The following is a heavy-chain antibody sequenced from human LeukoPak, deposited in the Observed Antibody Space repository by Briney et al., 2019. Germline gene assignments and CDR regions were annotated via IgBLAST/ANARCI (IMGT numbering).Heavy chain of an antibody. J-gene: IGHJ4*02. Sequence: GGSLRLSCAASGFIVSDTYRSWVGQAPGNGLQWVSLTYSAGSTHYADSVKGRFTVSRDTSKNILSLQMNSLRAEDTAVYYCARGKSGIFSRPFDYWGLGTLVTVSS. CDR3: ARGKSGIFSRPFDY. CDR1: GFIVSDTY. D-gene: IGHD1-1*01. V-gene: IGHV3-66*01. CDR2: TYSAGST.